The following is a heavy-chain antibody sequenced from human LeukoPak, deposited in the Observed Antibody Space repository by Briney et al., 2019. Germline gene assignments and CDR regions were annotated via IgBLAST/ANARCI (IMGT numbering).Heavy chain of an antibody. CDR1: GFSFSGYG. D-gene: IGHD4-17*01. J-gene: IGHJ4*02. Sequence: GGSLRLSCAASGFSFSGYGIHWVRQVPGKGLEWVAFIRYDGITKFYIDSVKGRFAIPRDNSKNTLSLQMSSLRTEDTAVYYCAALHTGTFVDYWGQGTLVTVSS. CDR3: AALHTGTFVDY. V-gene: IGHV3-30*02. CDR2: IRYDGITK.